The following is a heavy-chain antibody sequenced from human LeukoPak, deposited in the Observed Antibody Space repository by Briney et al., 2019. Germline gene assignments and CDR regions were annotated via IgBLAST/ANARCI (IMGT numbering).Heavy chain of an antibody. D-gene: IGHD2-15*01. CDR3: ARPLGYCSGGSCYSGASDI. Sequence: PSETLSLTCAVYGGSFSGYYWSWIRQPPGKGLEWIGEINHSGSTNYNPSLKSRVTISVDTSKNQFSLKLSSVTAADTAVYYCARPLGYCSGGSCYSGASDIWGQGTMVTVSS. V-gene: IGHV4-34*01. CDR2: INHSGST. CDR1: GGSFSGYY. J-gene: IGHJ3*02.